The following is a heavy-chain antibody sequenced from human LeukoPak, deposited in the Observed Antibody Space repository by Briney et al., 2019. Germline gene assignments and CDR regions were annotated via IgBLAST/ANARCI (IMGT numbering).Heavy chain of an antibody. CDR2: INHSGST. J-gene: IGHJ4*02. CDR1: GGSISSGDYY. CDR3: ASLQQLVPYYFDY. D-gene: IGHD6-13*01. Sequence: PSETLSLTCTVSGGSISSGDYYWSWIRQPPGKGLEWIGEINHSGSTNYNPSLKSRVTISVDTSKNQFSLKLSSVTAADTAVYYCASLQQLVPYYFDYWGQGTLVTVSS. V-gene: IGHV4-30-4*01.